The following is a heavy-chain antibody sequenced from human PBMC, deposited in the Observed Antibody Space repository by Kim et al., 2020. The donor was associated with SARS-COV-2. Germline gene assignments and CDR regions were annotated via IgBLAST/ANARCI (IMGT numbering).Heavy chain of an antibody. Sequence: GGSLRLSCAASGFTFSSYAMSWVRQAPGKGLEWVSAISGSGGSTYYADSVKGRFTISRDNSKNTLYLQMNSLRAEDTAVYYCAKDPVPRGTYYYGSLFYLNWFDPWGQGTLVTVSS. J-gene: IGHJ5*02. D-gene: IGHD3-10*01. CDR2: ISGSGGST. CDR1: GFTFSSYA. CDR3: AKDPVPRGTYYYGSLFYLNWFDP. V-gene: IGHV3-23*01.